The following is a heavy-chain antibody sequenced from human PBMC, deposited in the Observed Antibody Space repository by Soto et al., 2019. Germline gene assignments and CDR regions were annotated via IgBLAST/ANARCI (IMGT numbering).Heavy chain of an antibody. V-gene: IGHV1-18*04. J-gene: IGHJ4*02. D-gene: IGHD5-12*01. Sequence: QVQLVQSGPEVKKPGASVKVSCETSGYTFTTYGISWVRQAPGQGLEWMGWTSGYNDNTNYAQKFQGRVTMTTDTSRNTAYMEVKSLRSDDTAVYYCARDVDVMTTPPGDYWGQGTLVTVSS. CDR2: TSGYNDNT. CDR3: ARDVDVMTTPPGDY. CDR1: GYTFTTYG.